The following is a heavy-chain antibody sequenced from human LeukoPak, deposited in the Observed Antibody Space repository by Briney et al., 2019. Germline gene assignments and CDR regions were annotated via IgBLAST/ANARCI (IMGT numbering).Heavy chain of an antibody. Sequence: SETLSLTCAVYGGSFSGYYWSWIRQPPGEGLEWIGEINHSGSTNYNPSLKSRVTISVDTSKNQFSLKLSSVTAADTAVYYCARGQIVVVPAAPGPIDYWGQGTLVTVSS. V-gene: IGHV4-34*01. D-gene: IGHD2-2*01. CDR2: INHSGST. CDR3: ARGQIVVVPAAPGPIDY. J-gene: IGHJ4*02. CDR1: GGSFSGYY.